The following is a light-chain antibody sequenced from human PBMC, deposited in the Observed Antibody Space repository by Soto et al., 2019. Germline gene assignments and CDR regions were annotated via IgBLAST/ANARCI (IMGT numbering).Light chain of an antibody. CDR1: TGAVTSSHY. CDR3: LLSYSGASGV. CDR2: DIN. Sequence: QAVVTQEPSLTVSPGGTGTLTCGSSTGAVTSSHYPYWFQQKPGQAPRTLIYDINNKHSWTPARFSGSLLGGKAALTLSGAQPEDEAEYYCLLSYSGASGVFGGGTKLTVL. V-gene: IGLV7-46*01. J-gene: IGLJ3*02.